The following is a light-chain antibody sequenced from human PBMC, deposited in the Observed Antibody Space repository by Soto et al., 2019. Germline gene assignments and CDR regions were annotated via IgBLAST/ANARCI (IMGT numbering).Light chain of an antibody. J-gene: IGLJ2*01. Sequence: QSVLNQPPSASGTPGQRFTISCSGSSSNIGSKYVYWYQQLPGTAPKLLRYRNNQRPSGVPDRFSGSKSGTSASLAISGLRSEDEADYYCAAWDAGVSGPAFGGGTKLTVL. V-gene: IGLV1-47*01. CDR2: RNN. CDR3: AAWDAGVSGPA. CDR1: SSNIGSKY.